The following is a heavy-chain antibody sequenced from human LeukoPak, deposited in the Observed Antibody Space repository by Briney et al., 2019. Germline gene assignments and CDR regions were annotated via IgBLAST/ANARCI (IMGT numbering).Heavy chain of an antibody. D-gene: IGHD3-3*01. CDR3: ASATPLLRFSDY. V-gene: IGHV4-39*07. CDR2: IYYSGSS. Sequence: SETLSLTCTVSGGSISSSSYYWGWIRQPPGKGLEWIGSIYYSGSSYYNPSLKSRVTISVDTSKNQFSLKLSSVTAADTAVYYCASATPLLRFSDYWGQGTLVTVSS. J-gene: IGHJ4*02. CDR1: GGSISSSSYY.